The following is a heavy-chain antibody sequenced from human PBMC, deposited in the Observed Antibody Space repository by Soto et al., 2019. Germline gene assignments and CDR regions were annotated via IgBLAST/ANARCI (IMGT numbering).Heavy chain of an antibody. V-gene: IGHV4-31*03. CDR1: GGSISSGVYY. CDR2: IYYSWST. CDR3: ARSGYSYGPNPLLY. Sequence: QVQLQESGPGLVKPSQTLSLTCTVSGGSISSGVYYWSWIRQHPGKGLEWIGYIYYSWSTYYNPSLKGRVTISVDTSKNQFSLKLSSVTAADTAVYYCARSGYSYGPNPLLYWGQGTLVTVSA. D-gene: IGHD5-18*01. J-gene: IGHJ4*02.